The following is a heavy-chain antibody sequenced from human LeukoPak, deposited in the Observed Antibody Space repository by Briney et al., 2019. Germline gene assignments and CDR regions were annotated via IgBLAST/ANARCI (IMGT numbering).Heavy chain of an antibody. J-gene: IGHJ4*02. D-gene: IGHD3-22*01. CDR2: ISSSGSTI. CDR1: GFTFSDYY. Sequence: GGSLRLSCAASGFTFSDYYMSWIRQAPGKGLEWVSYISSSGSTIYYADSVKGRFTISRDNAKNSLYLQMNSLRAEDTAVYYCARVTYYYDSSGFRTFDYWDQGTLVTVSS. CDR3: ARVTYYYDSSGFRTFDY. V-gene: IGHV3-11*01.